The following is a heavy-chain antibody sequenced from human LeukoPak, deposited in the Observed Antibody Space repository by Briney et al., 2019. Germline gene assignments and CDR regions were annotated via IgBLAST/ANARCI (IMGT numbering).Heavy chain of an antibody. V-gene: IGHV3-23*01. CDR2: ISPSGDIT. J-gene: IGHJ4*02. CDR1: GFTFDDYG. D-gene: IGHD3-22*01. Sequence: LPGGSLRLSCAASGFTFDDYGMSWVRQAPGKRLEWVSGISPSGDITYYADSVKGRFTISRDNSKNTLYLQMNSLRAEDTAVYYCARENSYYDSSGYYFGSGYFDYWGQGTLVTVSS. CDR3: ARENSYYDSSGYYFGSGYFDY.